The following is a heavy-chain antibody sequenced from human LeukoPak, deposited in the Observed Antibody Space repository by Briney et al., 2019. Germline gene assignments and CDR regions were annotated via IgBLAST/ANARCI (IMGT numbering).Heavy chain of an antibody. CDR1: GYTFSSYS. CDR3: ARSDPFFDY. CDR2: ISSSSSYI. Sequence: GASVKVSCKAFGYTFSSYSMNWVRQAPGKGLEWVSSISSSSSYIYYADSVKGRFTISSDNAKNSLYLQMNSLRAEDTAVYYCARSDPFFDYWGQGTLVTVSS. J-gene: IGHJ4*02. V-gene: IGHV3-21*01.